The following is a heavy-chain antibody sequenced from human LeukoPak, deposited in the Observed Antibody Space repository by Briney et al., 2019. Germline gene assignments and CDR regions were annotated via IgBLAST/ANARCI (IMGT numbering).Heavy chain of an antibody. CDR2: FYDSGNT. V-gene: IGHV4-38-2*02. CDR3: ARDTYYYDSSVDAFDI. D-gene: IGHD3-22*01. CDR1: GYSISSGYY. J-gene: IGHJ3*02. Sequence: SETLSLTCTVSGYSISSGYYWGWIRQPPGKGLEWIGSFYDSGNTYYNPSLKSRVTISVDTSKNQFSLKLSSVTAADTAVYYCARDTYYYDSSVDAFDIWGQGTMVTVSS.